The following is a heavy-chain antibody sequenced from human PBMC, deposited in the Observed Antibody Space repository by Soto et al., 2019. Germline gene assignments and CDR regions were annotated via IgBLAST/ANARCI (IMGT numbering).Heavy chain of an antibody. CDR1: GASISSGGYY. D-gene: IGHD2-2*01. CDR3: ARAAAPCWFAP. J-gene: IGHJ5*02. V-gene: IGHV4-31*03. Sequence: QVRLQESGPGLVKPSQTLSLTCIVSGASISSGGYYWSWIRQHPGKGLELIGYIYHSGTTYYNPSLDSRLSISADTSKNLLSLNLSSVTAAVTAIYYCARAAAPCWFAPWGQGNLVTVSS. CDR2: IYHSGTT.